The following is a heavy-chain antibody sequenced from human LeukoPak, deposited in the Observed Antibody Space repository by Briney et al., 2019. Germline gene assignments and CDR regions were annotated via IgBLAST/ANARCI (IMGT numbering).Heavy chain of an antibody. Sequence: ASVKVSCKASGYTFTSYDINWVRQATGQGLEWMGWTNPNSGNTGYAQKFQGRVTMTRNTSISTAYMELSSLRSEDTAVYYCARILRYFDWLLGDYYGMDVWGQGTTVTVSS. V-gene: IGHV1-8*01. J-gene: IGHJ6*02. D-gene: IGHD3-9*01. CDR3: ARILRYFDWLLGDYYGMDV. CDR1: GYTFTSYD. CDR2: TNPNSGNT.